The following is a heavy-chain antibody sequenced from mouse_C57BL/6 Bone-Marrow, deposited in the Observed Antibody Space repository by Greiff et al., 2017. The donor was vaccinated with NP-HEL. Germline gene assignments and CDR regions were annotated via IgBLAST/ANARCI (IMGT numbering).Heavy chain of an antibody. CDR1: GYTFTNYW. D-gene: IGHD3-3*01. V-gene: IGHV1-63*01. Sequence: QVQLKESGAELVRPGTSVKMSCKASGYTFTNYWIGWAKQRPGHGLEWIGDIYPGGGYTNYNEKFKGKATLTADKSSSTAYMQFSSLTSEDSAIYYCGRSGAGKGYFDYWGQGTTLTVSS. J-gene: IGHJ2*01. CDR3: GRSGAGKGYFDY. CDR2: IYPGGGYT.